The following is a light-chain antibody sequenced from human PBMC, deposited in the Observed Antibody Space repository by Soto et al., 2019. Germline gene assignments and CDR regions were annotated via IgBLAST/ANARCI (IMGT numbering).Light chain of an antibody. V-gene: IGKV3-20*01. J-gene: IGKJ1*01. Sequence: VMTQTPGTVSVSPVERATLSFRSSQSIASNLAWYQHKPGQAPRLLIYAADTRATGIPDRFSGSGSGTDFTLTISRLEPEDFAVYYCQQYGSSGTFGQGTKVDIK. CDR3: QQYGSSGT. CDR1: QSIASN. CDR2: AAD.